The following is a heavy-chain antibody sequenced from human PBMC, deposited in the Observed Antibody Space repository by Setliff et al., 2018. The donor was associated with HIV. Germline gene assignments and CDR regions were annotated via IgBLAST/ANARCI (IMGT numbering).Heavy chain of an antibody. V-gene: IGHV4-61*09. Sequence: NPSETLSLTCTVSGGSISSGIYYWIWIRQPAGKGLEWIGHVYTTGGTNYNPSLESRLTISVDPSKNQILLRLSSVTAADTAVYYCARLSGGMVPNYWGQGTLVTVSS. D-gene: IGHD3-10*01. J-gene: IGHJ4*02. CDR3: ARLSGGMVPNY. CDR1: GGSISSGIYY. CDR2: VYTTGGT.